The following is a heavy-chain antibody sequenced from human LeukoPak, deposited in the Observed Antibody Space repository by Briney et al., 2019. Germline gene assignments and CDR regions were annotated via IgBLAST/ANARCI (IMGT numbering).Heavy chain of an antibody. CDR2: ISGDGGST. D-gene: IGHD6-6*01. J-gene: IGHJ4*02. CDR3: AKDIAARQGEFDY. CDR1: GFTFSNYA. Sequence: GGSLRLSCAASGFTFSNYAMHWVRQAPGKGLEWVSLISGDGGSTYYADSVKGRFTISRDNSKNSLYLQMNSLRTEDTALYYCAKDIAARQGEFDYWGQGTLVTVSS. V-gene: IGHV3-43*02.